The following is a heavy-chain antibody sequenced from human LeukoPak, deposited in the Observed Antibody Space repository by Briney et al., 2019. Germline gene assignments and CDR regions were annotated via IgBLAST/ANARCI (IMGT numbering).Heavy chain of an antibody. CDR1: GGSISSYY. CDR3: ARGWRGVVGATSFDY. V-gene: IGHV4-59*01. D-gene: IGHD1-26*01. J-gene: IGHJ4*02. CDR2: NFYSGST. Sequence: SETLSLNCTVSGGSISSYYWSWVRQPPGRGLEWVGYNFYSGSTNYNPSLKSRVTISVDTSKNQFSLTLNPVTAADTAVYCCARGWRGVVGATSFDYWGQGTLVTVSS.